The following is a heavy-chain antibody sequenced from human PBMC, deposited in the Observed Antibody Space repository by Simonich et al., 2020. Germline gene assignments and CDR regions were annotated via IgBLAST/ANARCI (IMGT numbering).Heavy chain of an antibody. Sequence: GGGLVQPGGSLRLSCAASGFTFSSYAMSWVRQAPGKWVGWVSAISGSGGITYYADYVEDRVTISRDNSKNTLDLQMNSLRAEDTAVYYCAKDLGERITMIVVVIDAFDIWGQGTMVTVSS. CDR3: AKDLGERITMIVVVIDAFDI. CDR1: GFTFSSYA. V-gene: IGHV3-23*01. CDR2: ISGSGGIT. J-gene: IGHJ3*02. D-gene: IGHD3-22*01.